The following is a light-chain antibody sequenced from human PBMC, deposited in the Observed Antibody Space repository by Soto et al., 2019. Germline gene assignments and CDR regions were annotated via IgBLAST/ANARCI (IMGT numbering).Light chain of an antibody. CDR2: DVS. CDR1: SSDVGGYNY. V-gene: IGLV2-14*01. CDR3: SSYTSSSTLVV. Sequence: QSALTQPASVSGSPGQSITISCTGTSSDVGGYNYVSWYQQHPGKAPKLMIYDVSNRPSGVSNRFSGSKSGNTASLTISGLHAEDEADYYCSSYTSSSTLVVFGGGTKLT. J-gene: IGLJ2*01.